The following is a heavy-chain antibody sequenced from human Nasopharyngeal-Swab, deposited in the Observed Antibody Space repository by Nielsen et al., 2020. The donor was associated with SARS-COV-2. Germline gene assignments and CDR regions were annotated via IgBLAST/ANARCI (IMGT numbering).Heavy chain of an antibody. CDR1: GFNFHTYA. CDR2: ISYDGSNQ. D-gene: IGHD4-17*01. CDR3: ARGKDGVYYYYGMDV. J-gene: IGHJ6*02. V-gene: IGHV3-30*04. Sequence: GESLKISCVASGFNFHTYALHWVRQAPGKGLEWVAIISYDGSNQFYADSVKGRFTVSRDNSKNTLYLQMSSLTREDTAIYYCARGKDGVYYYYGMDVWGQGPRSPSP.